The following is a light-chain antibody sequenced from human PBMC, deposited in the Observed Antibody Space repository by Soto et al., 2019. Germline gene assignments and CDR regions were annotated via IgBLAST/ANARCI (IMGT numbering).Light chain of an antibody. CDR3: QQYNSYRT. J-gene: IGKJ1*01. CDR1: QSISIW. Sequence: IQVTQYTSTLSASVGDRVTITCRARQSISIWLAWYQQKPGKAPKLLIYDASILESGVPSRFSGSGSGTEFTLTISSLQPDDFATYYCQQYNSYRTFGQGIKVDIK. CDR2: DAS. V-gene: IGKV1-5*01.